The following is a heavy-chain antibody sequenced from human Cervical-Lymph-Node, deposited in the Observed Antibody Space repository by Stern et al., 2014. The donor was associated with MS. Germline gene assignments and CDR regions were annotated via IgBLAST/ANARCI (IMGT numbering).Heavy chain of an antibody. J-gene: IGHJ4*02. CDR1: GDTFSNYA. CDR2: LIPFFGAT. Sequence: VQLVESGSEVKKPGSSVKVSCKASGDTFSNYALSWVRQAPGQGLEWVGGLIPFFGATRYGQKFQGRVTITPEESPGTAFMELTGLTSEDTAVYFCALRRSYYVYWGQGTLVTVSS. D-gene: IGHD3-10*01. CDR3: ALRRSYYVY. V-gene: IGHV1-69*01.